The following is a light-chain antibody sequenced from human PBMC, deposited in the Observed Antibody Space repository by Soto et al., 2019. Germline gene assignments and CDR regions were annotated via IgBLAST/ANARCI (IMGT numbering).Light chain of an antibody. J-gene: IGKJ3*01. V-gene: IGKV2-30*01. Sequence: DVVLTQSPLFLPVTLGQPASISCRSSQSLVYSDGDTFLSWFQQRPGQSPRRLIYNVSKRDTGATVIFSGSGPGTDFTLKISMVEAEDVGVDFCMQAIYSPFTFGPGTNVDIK. CDR3: MQAIYSPFT. CDR2: NVS. CDR1: QSLVYSDGDTF.